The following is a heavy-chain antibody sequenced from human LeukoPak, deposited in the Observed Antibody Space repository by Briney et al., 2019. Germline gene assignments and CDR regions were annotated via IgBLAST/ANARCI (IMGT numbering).Heavy chain of an antibody. D-gene: IGHD5-24*01. V-gene: IGHV3-23*01. Sequence: QAGGSLRLSCAASGFTFSYYDMSWVRQAPGKGLEWVSTISGSAGTTYYADSVKGRFSVSRANSKNTLYLQMDSLRAEDTAVYYCAKDRALRDDGWVFDFWGQGTLVTVSS. CDR1: GFTFSYYD. CDR2: ISGSAGTT. CDR3: AKDRALRDDGWVFDF. J-gene: IGHJ4*02.